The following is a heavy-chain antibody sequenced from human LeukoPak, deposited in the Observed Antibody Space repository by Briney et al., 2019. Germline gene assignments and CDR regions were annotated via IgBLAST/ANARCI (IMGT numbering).Heavy chain of an antibody. CDR1: GGSISSYY. CDR2: IYYSGST. CDR3: ARDCSGGSCYSNWYFDL. D-gene: IGHD2-15*01. J-gene: IGHJ2*01. Sequence: SETLSLTCTVSGGSISSYYWNWVRHPPGKGLEWVGNIYYSGSTNYNPSLKSRVTISVDTSKNQFSLKLSSVTAADTAVYYCARDCSGGSCYSNWYFDLWGRGTLVTVSS. V-gene: IGHV4-59*01.